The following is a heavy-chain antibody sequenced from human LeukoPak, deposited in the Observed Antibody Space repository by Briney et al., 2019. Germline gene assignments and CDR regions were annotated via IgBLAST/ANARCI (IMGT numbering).Heavy chain of an antibody. CDR3: ARAWGNDIVVRPYYFDY. V-gene: IGHV1-18*01. CDR1: GYTYSNYG. D-gene: IGHD2-15*01. J-gene: IGHJ4*02. Sequence: ASVKVSCKASGYTYSNYGISWVRQAPGQGLEWMGWISAYNGNTNYAPKLQGRVTMTTDTSTSAAYMELRSLRSDDTAVYYCARAWGNDIVVRPYYFDYWGQGTLVTVSS. CDR2: ISAYNGNT.